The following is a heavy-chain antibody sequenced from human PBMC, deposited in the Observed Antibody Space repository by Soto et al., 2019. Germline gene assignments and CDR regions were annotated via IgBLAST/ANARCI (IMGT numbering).Heavy chain of an antibody. J-gene: IGHJ4*02. CDR3: AREQDTAMATAFDY. V-gene: IGHV3-21*01. D-gene: IGHD5-18*01. CDR1: GFTFSSYS. Sequence: EVQLVESGGGLVKPGGSLRLSCAASGFTFSSYSMNWVRQAPGKGLEWVSSISSSSSYIYYADSVKGRFTISRDNAKNSLYLQMNSLRAEDTAAYYCAREQDTAMATAFDYWGQGTLVTVSS. CDR2: ISSSSSYI.